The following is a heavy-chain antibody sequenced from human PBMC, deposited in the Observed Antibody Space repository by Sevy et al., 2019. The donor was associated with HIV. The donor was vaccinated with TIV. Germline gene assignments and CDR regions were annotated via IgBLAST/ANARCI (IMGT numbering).Heavy chain of an antibody. J-gene: IGHJ6*02. CDR3: TKDPPVYGDFPYGMDV. CDR2: ISHDGSKK. V-gene: IGHV3-30*18. D-gene: IGHD4-17*01. CDR1: GFTFSTYW. Sequence: GGSLRLSCAASGFTFSTYWMSWVRQAPGKGLEWVALISHDGSKKYYADSVKGRFTISRDNSKNTLYLQMNTLRRDDTAAYFCTKDPPVYGDFPYGMDVWGQGTTVTVSS.